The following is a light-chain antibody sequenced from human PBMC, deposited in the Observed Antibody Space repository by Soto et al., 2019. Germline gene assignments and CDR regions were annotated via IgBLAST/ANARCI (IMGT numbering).Light chain of an antibody. CDR2: GAS. V-gene: IGKV3-20*01. CDR1: QSVSSSS. Sequence: EIVLTQSPGTLSLSPGERATLSCRASQSVSSSSLAWYQHKPGQAPRLLIYGASNRATGIPDRFSGSGSGTDFTLTIRRLEPEDFEVYYCKQYGGSPTTFGLGTKVDIK. J-gene: IGKJ1*01. CDR3: KQYGGSPTT.